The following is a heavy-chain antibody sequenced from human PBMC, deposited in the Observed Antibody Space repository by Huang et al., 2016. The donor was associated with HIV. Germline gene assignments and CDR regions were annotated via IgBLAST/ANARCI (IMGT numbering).Heavy chain of an antibody. J-gene: IGHJ6*02. Sequence: EVQLVESGGGLVKPGGSLRLSCAASGFTFSSYAMNGCRQAPGKGWGGFSSIGRSSSDILYAESVKGRFTISRDDAKSSLFLQMNSLRAEDTAVYYCARPQGDKMRGIIRSYYYYYGMDVWGQGTTVTVSS. CDR3: ARPQGDKMRGIIRSYYYYYGMDV. V-gene: IGHV3-21*01. CDR2: IGRSSSDI. D-gene: IGHD3-10*01. CDR1: GFTFSSYA.